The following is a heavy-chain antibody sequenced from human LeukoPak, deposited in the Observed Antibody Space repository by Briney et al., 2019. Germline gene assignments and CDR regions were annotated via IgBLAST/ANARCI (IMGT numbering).Heavy chain of an antibody. Sequence: GGSLRLSCAASGFTFSDHYMDWVRQAPGKGREWIGRTRDKPHGYTTEYAASVRGRFTISRDDSRSSLYLQMNSLKTDDTAVYYCGRVGMYGDHHAIDYWGQGSLVTVSS. D-gene: IGHD4-17*01. CDR1: GFTFSDHY. V-gene: IGHV3-72*01. CDR2: TRDKPHGYTT. CDR3: GRVGMYGDHHAIDY. J-gene: IGHJ4*02.